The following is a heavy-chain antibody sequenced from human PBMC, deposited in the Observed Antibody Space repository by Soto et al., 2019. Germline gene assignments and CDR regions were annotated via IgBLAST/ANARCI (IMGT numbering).Heavy chain of an antibody. CDR2: ISYDGSNK. Sequence: GGSLRLSCAASGFTFSSYAMHWVRQAPGKGLEWVAVISYDGSNKYYADSVKGRFTISRDNSKNTLYLQMNSLRAEDTAVYYCARDILVSIVVVPAAKPYYGMDVWGQGTTVTVS. CDR3: ARDILVSIVVVPAAKPYYGMDV. J-gene: IGHJ6*02. CDR1: GFTFSSYA. D-gene: IGHD2-2*02. V-gene: IGHV3-30-3*01.